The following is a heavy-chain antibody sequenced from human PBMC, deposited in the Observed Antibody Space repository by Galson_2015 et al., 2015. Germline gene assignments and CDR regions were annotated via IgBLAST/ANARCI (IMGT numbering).Heavy chain of an antibody. Sequence: SLRLSCAASGFTFSSYWMHWVRQAPGKGLVWVSRINSDGSSTSYADSVKGRFTISRDNAKNTLYLQMNSLRAEDTAVYYCAREKGGGGLHRWGQGTLVTVSS. J-gene: IGHJ4*02. CDR2: INSDGSST. V-gene: IGHV3-74*01. D-gene: IGHD3-10*01. CDR1: GFTFSSYW. CDR3: AREKGGGGLHR.